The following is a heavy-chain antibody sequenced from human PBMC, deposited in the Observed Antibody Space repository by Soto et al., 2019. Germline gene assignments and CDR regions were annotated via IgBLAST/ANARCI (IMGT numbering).Heavy chain of an antibody. V-gene: IGHV1-24*01. D-gene: IGHD3-10*01. CDR2: FDPEDGET. CDR1: GYTLTELS. Sequence: GPSAKVSCKVSGYTLTELSMHWLRQAPGKGLEWMGGFDPEDGETIYAQKFQGRVTMTEDTSTDTAYMELSSLRSEDTAVYYCATCRRVGWFDPWGQGTLVTVSS. J-gene: IGHJ5*02. CDR3: ATCRRVGWFDP.